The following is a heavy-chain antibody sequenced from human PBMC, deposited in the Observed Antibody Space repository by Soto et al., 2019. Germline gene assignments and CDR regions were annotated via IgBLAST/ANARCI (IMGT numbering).Heavy chain of an antibody. CDR1: GGSISSSSYY. J-gene: IGHJ4*02. D-gene: IGHD6-13*01. Sequence: PSETLSLTCTVSGGSISSSSYYWGWIRQPPGKGLEWIGSIYYSGSTYYNPSLKSRVTISVDTSKNQFSLKLSSVTAADTAVYYCASWIAAAGQLGYWGQGTLVTVSS. CDR3: ASWIAAAGQLGY. CDR2: IYYSGST. V-gene: IGHV4-39*01.